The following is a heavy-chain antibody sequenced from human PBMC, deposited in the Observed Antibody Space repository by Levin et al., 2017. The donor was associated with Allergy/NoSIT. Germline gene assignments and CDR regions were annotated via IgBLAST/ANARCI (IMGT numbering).Heavy chain of an antibody. CDR2: IKQDGSEK. Sequence: GGSLRLSCAASGFTFSSYWMSWVRQAPGKGLEWVANIKQDGSEKYYVDSVKGRFTISRDNAKNSLYLQMNSLRAEDTAVYYCARGHCSGGSCYHYYYYYGMDVWGQGTTVTVSS. V-gene: IGHV3-7*01. CDR3: ARGHCSGGSCYHYYYYYGMDV. J-gene: IGHJ6*02. D-gene: IGHD2-15*01. CDR1: GFTFSSYW.